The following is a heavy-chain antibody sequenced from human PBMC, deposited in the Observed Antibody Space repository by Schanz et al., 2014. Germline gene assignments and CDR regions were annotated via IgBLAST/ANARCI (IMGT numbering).Heavy chain of an antibody. D-gene: IGHD2-2*01. CDR3: ARDRRRYCSTASCLHDNWFDP. Sequence: QVQLVQSGAEVKKPGASVKVSCKASGYTFTGYYMHWVRQAPGQGLEWMGWITAYNGDTNYALKLQGRVTMTTDTSTGTAYMELRSLRSDDTAVYYCARDRRRYCSTASCLHDNWFDPWGQGTLVIVSS. J-gene: IGHJ5*02. CDR2: ITAYNGDT. V-gene: IGHV1-18*04. CDR1: GYTFTGYY.